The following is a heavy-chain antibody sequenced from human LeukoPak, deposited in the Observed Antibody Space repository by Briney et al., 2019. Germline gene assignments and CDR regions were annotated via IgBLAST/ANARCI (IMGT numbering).Heavy chain of an antibody. CDR3: ARKETAMGVYAFDI. CDR1: GGSISSSTW. CDR2: IYHSGST. V-gene: IGHV4-4*02. J-gene: IGHJ3*02. Sequence: SGTLSLTCAVSGGSISSSTWWSWVRQPPGKGLEGIGEIYHSGSTNYNPSLKSRVTISIDKSKNQFSLKLSPVTAADTAVYYCARKETAMGVYAFDIWGQGTMVTVSS. D-gene: IGHD5-18*01.